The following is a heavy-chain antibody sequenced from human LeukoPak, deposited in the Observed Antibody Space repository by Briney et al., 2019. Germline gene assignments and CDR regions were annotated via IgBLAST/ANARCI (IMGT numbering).Heavy chain of an antibody. CDR3: ARVGWLEGVDV. J-gene: IGHJ6*04. V-gene: IGHV4-39*07. CDR2: IYYSGT. D-gene: IGHD3-22*01. Sequence: SETPSLTCTVSAGSISSSRYYWGWIRQPPGKGLEWIGSIYYSGTSYYPSLKSRVTISVDTSKNQFSLKLSSVTAADTAVYYCARVGWLEGVDVWGKGTTVTVSS. CDR1: AGSISSSRYY.